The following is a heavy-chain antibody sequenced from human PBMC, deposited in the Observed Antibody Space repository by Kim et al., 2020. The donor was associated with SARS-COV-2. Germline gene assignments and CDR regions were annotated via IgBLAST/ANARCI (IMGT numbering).Heavy chain of an antibody. D-gene: IGHD3-22*01. Sequence: SETLSLTCAVYGGSFSGYYWSWIRQPPGKGLEWIGEINHSGSTNYNPSLKSRVTISVDTSKNQFSLKLSSVTAADTAVYYCSRGLASAYYSMIVVVITGNYLDYWGQGTLVTVSS. CDR3: SRGLASAYYSMIVVVITGNYLDY. CDR1: GGSFSGYY. J-gene: IGHJ4*02. CDR2: INHSGST. V-gene: IGHV4-34*01.